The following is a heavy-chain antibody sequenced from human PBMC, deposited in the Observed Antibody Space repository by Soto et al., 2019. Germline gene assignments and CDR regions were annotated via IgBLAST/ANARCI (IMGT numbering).Heavy chain of an antibody. V-gene: IGHV1-46*01. CDR3: ARENTYYYDSSGYYRWFDP. D-gene: IGHD3-22*01. CDR2: INPSGGST. J-gene: IGHJ5*02. Sequence: ASVKVSCKASGYTFTSYYMHWVRQAPGQRLEWKGKINPSGGSTSYAQKFQGRVTMTRDTSTSTVYMELSSLSSEDTAVYYCARENTYYYDSSGYYRWFDPWGQGTLVTVSS. CDR1: GYTFTSYY.